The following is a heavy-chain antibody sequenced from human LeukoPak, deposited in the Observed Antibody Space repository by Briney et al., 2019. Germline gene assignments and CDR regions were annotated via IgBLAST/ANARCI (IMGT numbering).Heavy chain of an antibody. J-gene: IGHJ4*02. CDR2: ISGSSTNI. V-gene: IGHV3-48*01. Sequence: GGSLRLSCATSGFTFSRYGMNWVRQAPGKGLEWVSFISGSSTNIYYADSVKGRFTISRENDKTSLYLQMNSLRAEDTAVYYCARRYPYGSGSYYNFDYWGQGTLVTVSS. CDR3: ARRYPYGSGSYYNFDY. CDR1: GFTFSRYG. D-gene: IGHD3-10*01.